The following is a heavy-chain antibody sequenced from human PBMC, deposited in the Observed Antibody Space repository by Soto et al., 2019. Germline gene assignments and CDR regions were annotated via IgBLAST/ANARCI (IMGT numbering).Heavy chain of an antibody. J-gene: IGHJ6*02. V-gene: IGHV3-64*01. D-gene: IGHD2-21*01. CDR3: ARRIPFGYGMDV. Sequence: GGSLRLSCAASGFTFSSYAMHSVRQAPGKGLEYVSAITSNGGNTDYASSVKGRFTISRDNSKNTLYLQMGSLRAEDMAVYYCARRIPFGYGMDVWGQGTTVTVSS. CDR1: GFTFSSYA. CDR2: ITSNGGNT.